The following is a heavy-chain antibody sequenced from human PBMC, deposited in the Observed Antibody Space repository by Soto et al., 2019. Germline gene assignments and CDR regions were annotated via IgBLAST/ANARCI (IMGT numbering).Heavy chain of an antibody. Sequence: EVQLLESGGGLVQPGGSLRLSCAASGFTFRNNAMSWVRQAPGKGLYWVSGISGSATSTWYADSVRGRFTISRDNSTSTLYLQMNNLRVEDTAIYYCAKDLAYFGSGSVGWFDPWGQGTLVTVSS. CDR1: GFTFRNNA. CDR2: ISGSATST. CDR3: AKDLAYFGSGSVGWFDP. D-gene: IGHD3-10*01. V-gene: IGHV3-23*01. J-gene: IGHJ5*02.